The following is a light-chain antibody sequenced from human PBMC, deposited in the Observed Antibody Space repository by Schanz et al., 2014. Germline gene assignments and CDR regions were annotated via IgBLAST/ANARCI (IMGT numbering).Light chain of an antibody. V-gene: IGLV1-44*01. Sequence: QSVLTQPPSASGTPGQRVTISCSGSNSNIGRNVVNWYQQFPGTAPKLLIHNSDQRPSGVPDRFSGSKSDTSASLAITGLQAEDEADYYCQSYDSSLSASGWVFGGGTKVTVL. CDR3: QSYDSSLSASGWV. CDR2: NSD. CDR1: NSNIGRNV. J-gene: IGLJ3*02.